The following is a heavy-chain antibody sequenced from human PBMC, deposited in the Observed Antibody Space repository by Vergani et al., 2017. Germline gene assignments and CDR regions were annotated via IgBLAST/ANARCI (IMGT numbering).Heavy chain of an antibody. CDR2: INPNSGGT. J-gene: IGHJ5*02. D-gene: IGHD3-9*01. Sequence: QVQLVQSGAEVKKPGASVKVSCKASGYTFTGYYMHWVRQAPGQGPEWMGWINPNSGGTNYAQKFQGRVTMTRDTSISTAYMEPSRLRSDDTAVYYWARDRDILTGYEVGFDPWGEGTLVTVS. V-gene: IGHV1-2*02. CDR1: GYTFTGYY. CDR3: ARDRDILTGYEVGFDP.